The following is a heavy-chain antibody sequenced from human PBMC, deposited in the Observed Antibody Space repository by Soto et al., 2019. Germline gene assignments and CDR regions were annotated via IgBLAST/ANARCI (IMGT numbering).Heavy chain of an antibody. D-gene: IGHD3-10*01. CDR2: IYYSGST. Sequence: SETLSLTCTVSGGSISSGGYYWSWIRQHPGKGLEWIGYIYYSGSTYYNPSLKSRVTISVDTSKNQFSLKLSSVTAADTAVYYCARGVSGWFGEYAYYYYGMDVWGQGTTVTVSS. CDR3: ARGVSGWFGEYAYYYYGMDV. CDR1: GGSISSGGYY. V-gene: IGHV4-31*03. J-gene: IGHJ6*02.